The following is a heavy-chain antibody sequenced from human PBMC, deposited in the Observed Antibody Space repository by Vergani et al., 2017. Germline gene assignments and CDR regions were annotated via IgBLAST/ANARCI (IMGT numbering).Heavy chain of an antibody. Sequence: QMQLVQSGPEVKKPGTSVKVSCKASGFTFTSSAVQWVRQARGQRLEWIGWSVVGSGNTNYAQKFQERVTITRDMSTSTAYMELSSLRSEDTAVYYCAAESSSGYYPLYYFDYWGQGTLVTVSS. V-gene: IGHV1-58*01. CDR1: GFTFTSSA. CDR3: AAESSSGYYPLYYFDY. D-gene: IGHD3-22*01. J-gene: IGHJ4*02. CDR2: SVVGSGNT.